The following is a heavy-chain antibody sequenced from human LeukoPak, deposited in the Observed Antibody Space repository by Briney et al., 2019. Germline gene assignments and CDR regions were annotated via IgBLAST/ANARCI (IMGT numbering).Heavy chain of an antibody. CDR1: GGSISSYY. D-gene: IGHD3-22*01. V-gene: IGHV4-59*01. CDR2: IYYSGST. J-gene: IGHJ4*02. Sequence: SETLSLTCTVSGGSISSYYWSWIRQPPGKGLEWIGYIYYSGSTNYNPSLKSRVTISVDTSKNQFSLKLRSVTAADTAVYYCARVTGYMIEDYFDYWGQGTLVTVSS. CDR3: ARVTGYMIEDYFDY.